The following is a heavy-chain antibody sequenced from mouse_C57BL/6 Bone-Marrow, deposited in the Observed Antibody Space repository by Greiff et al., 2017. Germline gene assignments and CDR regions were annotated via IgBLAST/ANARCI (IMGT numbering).Heavy chain of an antibody. CDR1: GFNIKDDY. CDR2: IDPENGDT. CDR3: TTLAREDYFDY. V-gene: IGHV14-4*01. J-gene: IGHJ2*01. Sequence: EVQLQESGAELVRPGASVKLSCTASGFNIKDDYMHWVKQRPEQGLEWIGWIDPENGDTEYASKFQGKATITADTSSNTAYLQLSSLTSEDTAVYYCTTLAREDYFDYWGQGTTLTVSS.